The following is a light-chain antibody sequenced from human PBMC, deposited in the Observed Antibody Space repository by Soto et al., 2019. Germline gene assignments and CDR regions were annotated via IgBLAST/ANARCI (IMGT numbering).Light chain of an antibody. CDR1: QSVSSN. V-gene: IGKV3-15*01. J-gene: IGKJ2*01. CDR2: GAS. Sequence: EVVMTQSPATLPVSPGERATLSCRASQSVSSNLAWYQQKPGQAPRLLIYGASTRATGIPARFSGSGSGTEFTLTISSLQSEDFAVYYCQQYSTWPPITFGQGTKLEIK. CDR3: QQYSTWPPIT.